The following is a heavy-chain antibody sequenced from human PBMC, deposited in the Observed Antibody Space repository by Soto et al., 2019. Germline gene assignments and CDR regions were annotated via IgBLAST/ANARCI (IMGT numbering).Heavy chain of an antibody. Sequence: GGSLRLSCAASGFPFSSYWMHWVRQAPGKGLVWVSRINSDGSSTSYADSVKGRFTISRDNAKNTLYLQMNSLRAEDTAVYYCARDSLAHPGCSGGSCHDYWGQGTLVTVSS. V-gene: IGHV3-74*01. D-gene: IGHD2-15*01. CDR3: ARDSLAHPGCSGGSCHDY. CDR2: INSDGSST. CDR1: GFPFSSYW. J-gene: IGHJ4*02.